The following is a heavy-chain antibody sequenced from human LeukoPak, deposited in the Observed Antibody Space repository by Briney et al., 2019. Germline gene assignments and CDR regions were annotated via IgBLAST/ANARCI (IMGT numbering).Heavy chain of an antibody. Sequence: GGSLRLSCAASGFTFSSYAMSWVGPAPGKGLGWVSAISGSGGSTYYADSVKGRFTISRDNSKNTLYLQMNRLRAEVTAVSYCAKDSVYCSSTSCYVYWGQGTLVTVSS. D-gene: IGHD2-2*01. V-gene: IGHV3-23*01. J-gene: IGHJ4*02. CDR1: GFTFSSYA. CDR2: ISGSGGST. CDR3: AKDSVYCSSTSCYVY.